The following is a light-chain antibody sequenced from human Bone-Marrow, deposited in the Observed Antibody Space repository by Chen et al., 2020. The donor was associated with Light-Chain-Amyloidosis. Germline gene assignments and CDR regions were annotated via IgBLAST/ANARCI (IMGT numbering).Light chain of an antibody. CDR3: ATWDGSLSGYV. V-gene: IGLV1-47*01. CDR1: SSNIGLNY. Sequence: QSVPTQPPPASVSPGQRVTIPCSGASSNIGLNYVYWYQHFPGAAPHLLIHRYNPRPSGVPDRCSASKYGTSAFLAISGLRSEDEADYYCATWDGSLSGYVFGTGTKVIVL. CDR2: RYN. J-gene: IGLJ1*01.